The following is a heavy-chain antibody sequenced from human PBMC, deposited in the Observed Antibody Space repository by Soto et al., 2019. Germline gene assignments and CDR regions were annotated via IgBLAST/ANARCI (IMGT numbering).Heavy chain of an antibody. CDR2: IKQDGSEK. D-gene: IGHD4-17*01. Sequence: GGSLRLSCAASGFTFSSYWMSWVRQAPGKGLEWVANIKQDGSEKYYVDSVKGRFTISRDNAKNSLYLQMNSLRAEDTAVYYCARERTVTTSHDAFDIWGQGTMVTVSS. CDR3: ARERTVTTSHDAFDI. J-gene: IGHJ3*02. CDR1: GFTFSSYW. V-gene: IGHV3-7*01.